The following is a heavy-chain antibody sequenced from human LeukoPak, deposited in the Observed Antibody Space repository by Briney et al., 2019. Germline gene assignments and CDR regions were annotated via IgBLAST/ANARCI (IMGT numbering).Heavy chain of an antibody. D-gene: IGHD1-1*01. CDR1: GASISSYY. Sequence: PSETLSLTCTVSGASISSYYWSWIRQPPGKGLEWIGYVYDSGSANYNPSLKSRVSISVDMSKNQFSLKLNSVTAADTAMYYCARHRAGYTTSWFFWGQGTMVIVSS. V-gene: IGHV4-59*08. J-gene: IGHJ3*01. CDR3: ARHRAGYTTSWFF. CDR2: VYDSGSA.